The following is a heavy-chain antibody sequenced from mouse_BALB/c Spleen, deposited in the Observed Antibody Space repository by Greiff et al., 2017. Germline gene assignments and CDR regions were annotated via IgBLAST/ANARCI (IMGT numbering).Heavy chain of an antibody. CDR2: ISSGGSYT. D-gene: IGHD1-1*01. CDR1: GFTFSSYG. V-gene: IGHV5-6*01. CDR3: ARHEDYYGSSPYAMDY. Sequence: EVKLVESGGDLVKPGGSLKLSCAASGFTFSSYGMSWVRQTPDKRLEWVATISSGGSYTYYPDSVKGRFTISRDNAKNTLYLQMSSLKSEDTAMYYCARHEDYYGSSPYAMDYWGQGTSVTVSS. J-gene: IGHJ4*01.